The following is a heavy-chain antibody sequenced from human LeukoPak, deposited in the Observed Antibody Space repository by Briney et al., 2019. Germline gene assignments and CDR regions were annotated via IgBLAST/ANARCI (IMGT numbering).Heavy chain of an antibody. CDR1: GFTFTTYA. CDR3: AKGYSGYDPFHS. D-gene: IGHD5-12*01. Sequence: GGSLRLSCAASGFTFTTYAMNWARQAPGKGLEWVSSIGGSGGSTYYADSVKGRFTISRDNSKNTQYLQMNSLRGEDTAVYYCAKGYSGYDPFHSWGQGTLVTVSS. V-gene: IGHV3-23*01. J-gene: IGHJ5*02. CDR2: IGGSGGST.